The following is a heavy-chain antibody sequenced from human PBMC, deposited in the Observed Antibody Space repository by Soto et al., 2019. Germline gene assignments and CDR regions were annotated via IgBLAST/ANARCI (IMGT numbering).Heavy chain of an antibody. CDR3: AHITMVRGVDAFDI. J-gene: IGHJ3*02. CDR1: GGSISSSSYY. Sequence: SATLSLTCTVSGGSISSSSYYWGWIRQPPGKGLEWIGSIYYSGSNYYNPSLKSRVTISVDTSKNQFSLKLSSVTAADTAVYYCAHITMVRGVDAFDIWGQGTLVT. CDR2: IYYSGSN. D-gene: IGHD3-10*01. V-gene: IGHV4-39*01.